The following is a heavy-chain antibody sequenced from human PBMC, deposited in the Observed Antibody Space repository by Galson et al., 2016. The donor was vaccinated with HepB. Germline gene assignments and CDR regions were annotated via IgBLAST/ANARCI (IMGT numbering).Heavy chain of an antibody. D-gene: IGHD2-15*01. Sequence: SVKVSCKASGGTFNRYGISWVRQAPGRGLEWMGGITPISRTSKYAENLQDRLTIIADEATTTVYMELSSLRSEDTAVYYCASPETYCGGGNCYSGGAFDYWGQGALVTVS. V-gene: IGHV1-69*13. J-gene: IGHJ4*01. CDR1: GGTFNRYG. CDR2: ITPISRTS. CDR3: ASPETYCGGGNCYSGGAFDY.